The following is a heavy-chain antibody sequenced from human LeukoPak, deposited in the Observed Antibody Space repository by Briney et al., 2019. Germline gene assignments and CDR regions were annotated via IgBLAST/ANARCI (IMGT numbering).Heavy chain of an antibody. D-gene: IGHD6-13*01. Sequence: ASVKVSCKASGYTFTSYYMHWVRQAPGQGLEWMGIINPSGGSTSYAQKFQGRVTMTRDMSTSTVYMELSSLRSEDTAVYYCARDKGIAAAFYYYYMDVWGKGTTVTISS. CDR3: ARDKGIAAAFYYYYMDV. J-gene: IGHJ6*03. CDR2: INPSGGST. CDR1: GYTFTSYY. V-gene: IGHV1-46*01.